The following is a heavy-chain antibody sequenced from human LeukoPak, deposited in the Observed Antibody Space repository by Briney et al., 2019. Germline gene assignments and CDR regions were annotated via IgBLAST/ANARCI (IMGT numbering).Heavy chain of an antibody. CDR2: IYPGDSDT. J-gene: IGHJ5*02. Sequence: GESLQISCQGSGYSFTSYWIGWVRQMPGKGLGWVGIIYPGDSDTRYGPSFQGQVTISADKSISTAYLQWSSLKASDTAMYYCARHGALLWFGELLSGWFDPWGQGTLVTVSS. D-gene: IGHD3-10*01. V-gene: IGHV5-51*01. CDR1: GYSFTSYW. CDR3: ARHGALLWFGELLSGWFDP.